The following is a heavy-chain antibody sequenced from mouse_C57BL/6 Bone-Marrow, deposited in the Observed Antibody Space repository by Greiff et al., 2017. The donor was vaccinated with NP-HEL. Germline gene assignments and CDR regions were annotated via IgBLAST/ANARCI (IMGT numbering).Heavy chain of an antibody. D-gene: IGHD1-1*01. CDR3: ASPLLLRY. Sequence: QVQLQQSGPELVKPGASVKISCKASGYAFSSSWMNWVKQRPGKGLEWIGRIYPGDGDTNYNGKFKGKATLTADKSSSTAYMQLSSLTSEDSAVYFCASPLLLRYRGQGTLVTVSA. V-gene: IGHV1-82*01. J-gene: IGHJ3*01. CDR1: GYAFSSSW. CDR2: IYPGDGDT.